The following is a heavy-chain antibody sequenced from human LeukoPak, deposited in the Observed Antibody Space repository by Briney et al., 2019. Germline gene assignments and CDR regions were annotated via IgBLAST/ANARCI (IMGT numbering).Heavy chain of an antibody. CDR2: IYYSGST. Sequence: SETLSLTCTVSGGSISSSSYYWGWIRQPPGKGLEWIGSIYYSGSTYYNPSLKSRVTISLDTSKNHFSLRLTSVTAADTAVYYCASSSWLRDANFDCWGQGTLVTVSS. CDR3: ASSSWLRDANFDC. J-gene: IGHJ4*02. V-gene: IGHV4-39*02. CDR1: GGSISSSSYY. D-gene: IGHD6-13*01.